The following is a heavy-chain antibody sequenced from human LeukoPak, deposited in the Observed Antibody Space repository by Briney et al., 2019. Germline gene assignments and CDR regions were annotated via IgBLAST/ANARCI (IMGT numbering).Heavy chain of an antibody. Sequence: SETLSLTCTVSGGSISSGSHYWSWICQHPGKGLEWIGYIYYSGSTYYNPSLRSRVNISVDTSKNQFSLKLNSVTAADTAVYYCARAPYGSGSYYNDANWFDPWGQGTLVTVS. CDR1: GGSISSGSHY. CDR3: ARAPYGSGSYYNDANWFDP. D-gene: IGHD3-10*01. J-gene: IGHJ5*02. V-gene: IGHV4-31*03. CDR2: IYYSGST.